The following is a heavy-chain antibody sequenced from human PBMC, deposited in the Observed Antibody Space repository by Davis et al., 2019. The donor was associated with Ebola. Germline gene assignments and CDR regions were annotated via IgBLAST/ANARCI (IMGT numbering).Heavy chain of an antibody. D-gene: IGHD3-10*01. CDR1: GYTFTSYA. V-gene: IGHV1-2*06. CDR2: INPNNGVA. J-gene: IGHJ3*02. Sequence: AASVKVSCKASGYTFTSYAMNWVRQAPGQGLEWMGRINPNNGVANYAQKFQGRVTMTTETSITTAYMDLSRLTSDDTAVFYCARGFGDVDSFDIWGQGTMVTVSS. CDR3: ARGFGDVDSFDI.